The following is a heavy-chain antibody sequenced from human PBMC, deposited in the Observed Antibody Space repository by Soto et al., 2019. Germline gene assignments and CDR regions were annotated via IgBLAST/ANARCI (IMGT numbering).Heavy chain of an antibody. Sequence: GGSLRLSCVPSAFTFDDYAIHWVRQPPGNGLEWGSGICWNSGSIGYADSVKGRFTISRDNAKNSLYLQMNSLRAEDTALYYCAKDMPYYDICRAFDIWGQGTMVTVSS. CDR1: AFTFDDYA. J-gene: IGHJ3*02. V-gene: IGHV3-9*01. D-gene: IGHD3-9*01. CDR3: AKDMPYYDICRAFDI. CDR2: ICWNSGSI.